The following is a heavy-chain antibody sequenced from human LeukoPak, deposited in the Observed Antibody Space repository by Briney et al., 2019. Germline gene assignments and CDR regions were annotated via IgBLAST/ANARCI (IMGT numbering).Heavy chain of an antibody. CDR1: GGSLSRNSYY. D-gene: IGHD3-3*01. J-gene: IGHJ5*02. CDR3: ARVAFGVTDP. CDR2: IYYSGYT. Sequence: SERLSLTCIHLGGSLSRNSYYWGWIRLPPGKWLECMGYIYYSGYTFYNPSLESRVTISLDTSKNQFSLKLNSVTAADTAVYYCARVAFGVTDPWGQGTLVTVAS. V-gene: IGHV4-39*07.